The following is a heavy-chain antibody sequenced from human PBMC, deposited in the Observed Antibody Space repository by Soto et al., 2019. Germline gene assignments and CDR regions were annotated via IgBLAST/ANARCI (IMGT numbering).Heavy chain of an antibody. CDR1: GYTFTSYG. V-gene: IGHV1-18*01. D-gene: IGHD3-9*01. J-gene: IGHJ6*03. CDR2: ISAYNGNT. CDR3: ARSPNTYDILTGYQPVYYYMDV. Sequence: QVQLVQSGAEVKKPGASVKVSCKASGYTFTSYGISWVRQAPGQGLEWMGWISAYNGNTNYAQKLQGRVTMTTDTSTSTAYMELRSLRSDDTDVYYCARSPNTYDILTGYQPVYYYMDVWGKGTTVTVSS.